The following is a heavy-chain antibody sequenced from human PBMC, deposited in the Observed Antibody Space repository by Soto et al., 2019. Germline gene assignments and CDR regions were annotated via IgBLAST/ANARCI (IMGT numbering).Heavy chain of an antibody. V-gene: IGHV4-4*07. J-gene: IGHJ2*01. Sequence: SETLSLTCSVSGASISSFNWNWVRQPAGKGPEWVGRLNIAGTINYNPSLKSRITMSMDTSKNQISLHLRSVTAAETAIYYCARDGGEYTSSWFWYFSHWGHGTVVTV. CDR2: LNIAGTI. CDR1: GASISSFN. D-gene: IGHD6-13*01. CDR3: ARDGGEYTSSWFWYFSH.